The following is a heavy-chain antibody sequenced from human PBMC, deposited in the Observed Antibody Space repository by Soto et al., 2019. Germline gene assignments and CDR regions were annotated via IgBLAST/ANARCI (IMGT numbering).Heavy chain of an antibody. CDR2: VSMDSDTI. CDR1: GSDFSTYS. CDR3: ARLYYDYV. D-gene: IGHD3-3*01. Sequence: SLRLSCRASGSDFSTYSMNWVRQAPGKGLEWIAYVSMDSDTIHYADSVKGRFTISRDDAENSLFLQMNSLRDEDTATYYCARLYYDYVWGQGTTVTVSS. J-gene: IGHJ6*02. V-gene: IGHV3-48*02.